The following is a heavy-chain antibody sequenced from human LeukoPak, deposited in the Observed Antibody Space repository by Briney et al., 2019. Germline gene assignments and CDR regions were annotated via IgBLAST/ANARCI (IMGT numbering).Heavy chain of an antibody. D-gene: IGHD5-24*01. Sequence: PSETLSLTCTVSGGSISSYYWSWIRQPPGKGLEWIGYIYYSGSTNYNPSLKSRVTISVDTSKNQFSLKLSSVTAADTAVYYCARVGRRDGYNFDHWGQGTLVTVSS. J-gene: IGHJ4*02. V-gene: IGHV4-59*01. CDR1: GGSISSYY. CDR3: ARVGRRDGYNFDH. CDR2: IYYSGST.